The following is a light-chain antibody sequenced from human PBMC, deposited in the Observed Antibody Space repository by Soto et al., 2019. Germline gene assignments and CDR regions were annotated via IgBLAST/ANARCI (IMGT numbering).Light chain of an antibody. J-gene: IGKJ5*01. CDR1: QSISGY. CDR2: AAS. CDR3: QQGYSNPIT. Sequence: DIQLTQSPSSLSASIGDRVTIICRASQSISGYLNWYQQKPGKAPKPLIYAASSLQSGVPSRFSGSESGTDFTLTITSLQPEDFATYYCQQGYSNPITFGQGTRLE. V-gene: IGKV1-39*01.